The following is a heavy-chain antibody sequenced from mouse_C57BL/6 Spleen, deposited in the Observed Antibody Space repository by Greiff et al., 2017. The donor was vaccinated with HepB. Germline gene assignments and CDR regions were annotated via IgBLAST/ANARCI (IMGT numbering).Heavy chain of an antibody. D-gene: IGHD1-1*01. CDR2: ISNLAYSI. CDR3: ARHDYYGSSYVAMDY. Sequence: EVQLVESGGGLVQPGGSLKLSCAASGFTFSDYGMAWVRQAPRKGPEWVAFISNLAYSIYYADTVTGRFTISRENAKNTLYLEMSSLRSEDTAMYYCARHDYYGSSYVAMDYWGQGTSVTVSS. CDR1: GFTFSDYG. J-gene: IGHJ4*01. V-gene: IGHV5-15*01.